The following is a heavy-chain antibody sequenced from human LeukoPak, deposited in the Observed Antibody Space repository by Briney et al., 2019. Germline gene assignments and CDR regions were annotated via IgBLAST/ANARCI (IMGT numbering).Heavy chain of an antibody. J-gene: IGHJ6*03. D-gene: IGHD3-16*01. V-gene: IGHV4-31*03. Sequence: SETLSLTCTVSGGSISSGGYYWSWIRQHPGKGLEWIGYIYYSGSTYYNPSLKSRVTISVDTSKNQFSLKLSSVTAADTAVYYCAGRGTYYYYMDVWGKGTTVTVSS. CDR1: GGSISSGGYY. CDR2: IYYSGST. CDR3: AGRGTYYYYMDV.